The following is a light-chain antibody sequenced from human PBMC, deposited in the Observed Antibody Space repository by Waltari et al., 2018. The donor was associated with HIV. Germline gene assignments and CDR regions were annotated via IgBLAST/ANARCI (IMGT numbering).Light chain of an antibody. V-gene: IGKV1-9*01. Sequence: DIQLTQSPSFLSASVGDRVTITFRASQGISSYLAWYQQKPGKVPKLLIYGASTLQSGVPSRFSGSGSGTEFTLTINSLQPEDFATYYCQQVNSYPVTFGQGTKLEIK. CDR3: QQVNSYPVT. CDR2: GAS. CDR1: QGISSY. J-gene: IGKJ2*01.